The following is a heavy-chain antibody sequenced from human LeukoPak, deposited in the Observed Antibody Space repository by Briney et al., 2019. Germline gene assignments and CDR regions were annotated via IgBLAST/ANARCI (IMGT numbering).Heavy chain of an antibody. Sequence: SVKVSCKASGGTFSSYAISWVRQAPGQGLEWMGRIIPILGIANYAQKFQGRVTITADKSTSTAYMELSSLRSEDTAVYYCARSLCSGGSCYWFDPWGQGTLDTVSS. J-gene: IGHJ5*02. V-gene: IGHV1-69*04. D-gene: IGHD2-15*01. CDR1: GGTFSSYA. CDR3: ARSLCSGGSCYWFDP. CDR2: IIPILGIA.